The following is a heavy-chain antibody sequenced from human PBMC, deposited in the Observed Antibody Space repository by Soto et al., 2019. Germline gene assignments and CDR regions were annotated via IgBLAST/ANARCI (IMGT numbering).Heavy chain of an antibody. CDR2: ISGYNGDT. D-gene: IGHD2-8*01. CDR1: GYTFSRCG. J-gene: IGHJ6*02. CDR3: AKNGQPPYYYYGMDV. Sequence: QGQLVQSGPEVKKSGASVKVSCKASGYTFSRCGISWVRQAPGQGLEWMGWISGYNGDTKYAQKVQGRVTMTIDTSTYTAYMELRSLTSDDTAIYYCAKNGQPPYYYYGMDVWGQGTTVTVSS. V-gene: IGHV1-18*01.